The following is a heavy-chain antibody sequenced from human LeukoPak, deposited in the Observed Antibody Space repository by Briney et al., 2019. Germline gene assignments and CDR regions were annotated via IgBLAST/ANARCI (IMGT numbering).Heavy chain of an antibody. Sequence: SGGSLRLSCVASEFNFFSYGMQWVRQAPGKGLVWVSRIFTDGSTTSYADSVKGRFTVSRDNADNTMFLQMNSVRDEDTAVYYCATKQWLAPPPDSWGQGTPVTVSS. CDR2: IFTDGSTT. CDR1: EFNFFSYG. D-gene: IGHD6-19*01. CDR3: ATKQWLAPPPDS. J-gene: IGHJ4*02. V-gene: IGHV3-74*01.